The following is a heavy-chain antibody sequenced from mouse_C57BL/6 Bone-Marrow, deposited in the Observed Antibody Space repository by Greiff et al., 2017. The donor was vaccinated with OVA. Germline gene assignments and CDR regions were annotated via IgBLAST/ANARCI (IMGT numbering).Heavy chain of an antibody. CDR2: IDPSDRYT. Sequence: QVQLQQPGAELVKPGASVKLSCKASGYTFTSYWMQWVKQRPGQGLEWIGEIDPSDRYTKYNQKFKGKATLTVDTSSSTAYMQLSSLTSEDSAVYYCARAHSNLFDYWGQGTTLTVSS. J-gene: IGHJ2*01. CDR1: GYTFTSYW. CDR3: ARAHSNLFDY. D-gene: IGHD2-5*01. V-gene: IGHV1-50*01.